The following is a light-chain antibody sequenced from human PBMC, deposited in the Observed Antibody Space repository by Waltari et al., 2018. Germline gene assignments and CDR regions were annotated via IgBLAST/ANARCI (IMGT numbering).Light chain of an antibody. CDR1: SGDVGGYNY. V-gene: IGLV2-14*01. Sequence: QSALTQPASVSGSPGQSITISCTGTSGDVGGYNYVSWFQQPPGKVPKLIISDVSNRPSGVSDRFAGSKSGNTASRTISGLQAEDEASSYCASYTNSDSEVFGGGTKVTVL. J-gene: IGLJ3*02. CDR3: ASYTNSDSEV. CDR2: DVS.